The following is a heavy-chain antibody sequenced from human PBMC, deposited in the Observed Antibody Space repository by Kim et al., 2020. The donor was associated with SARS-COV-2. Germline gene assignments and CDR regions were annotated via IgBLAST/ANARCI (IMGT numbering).Heavy chain of an antibody. D-gene: IGHD5-12*01. CDR2: IDDSGST. Sequence: SETLSLTCGVFGEYLTGYLWTWIRQSPGQGLEWIGEIDDSGSTNYNPSLRSRISISIDTSKSQFSLEMTSVTAADTGVYFCARCNAIVATRNGNYYYGLDLWGQGTTVAVSS. CDR1: GEYLTGYL. V-gene: IGHV4-34*01. J-gene: IGHJ6*02. CDR3: ARCNAIVATRNGNYYYGLDL.